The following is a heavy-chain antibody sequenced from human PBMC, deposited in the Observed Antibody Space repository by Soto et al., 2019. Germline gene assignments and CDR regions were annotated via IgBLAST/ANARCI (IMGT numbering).Heavy chain of an antibody. CDR2: MNPNSGNT. V-gene: IGHV1-8*01. CDR1: GYTFTSYD. D-gene: IGHD6-13*01. J-gene: IGHJ5*02. CDR3: ARGAIAAAGAWFDP. Sequence: QVQLVQSGAEVKKPGASVKVSCKASGYTFTSYDINWVRQATGQGLEWMGWMNPNSGNTGYAQKFQGRVTMTRNTSISTAYMALRRLRSEDTAVYYCARGAIAAAGAWFDPWGQGTLVTVSS.